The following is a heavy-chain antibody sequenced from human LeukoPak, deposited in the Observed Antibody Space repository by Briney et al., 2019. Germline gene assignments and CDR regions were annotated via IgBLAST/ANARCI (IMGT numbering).Heavy chain of an antibody. CDR3: ARSYCDSSNFDY. CDR1: GGSISSSSYY. J-gene: IGHJ4*02. Sequence: SETLSLTCTVSGGSISSSSYYWGWIRQPPGKGLEWIGSIYYSGSTYYNPSLKSRVTISVDTSKNQFSLKLSSVTAADTAVYYCARSYCDSSNFDYWGQGTLVTVSS. CDR2: IYYSGST. D-gene: IGHD6-13*01. V-gene: IGHV4-39*01.